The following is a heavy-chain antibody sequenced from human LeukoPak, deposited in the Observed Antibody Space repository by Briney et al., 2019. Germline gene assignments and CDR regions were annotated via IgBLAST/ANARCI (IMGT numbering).Heavy chain of an antibody. Sequence: PGGSLRLSCAASGFTFSSYSMNWVRQAPGKGLEWVSSISSSSSYIYYADSVKGRFTISRDNAKNSLYLQMNSLRAEDTAVYYCARDPNIAVASSXXWGQGTLVTVX. J-gene: IGHJ4*02. V-gene: IGHV3-21*01. CDR1: GFTFSSYS. CDR2: ISSSSSYI. D-gene: IGHD6-19*01. CDR3: ARDPNIAVASSXX.